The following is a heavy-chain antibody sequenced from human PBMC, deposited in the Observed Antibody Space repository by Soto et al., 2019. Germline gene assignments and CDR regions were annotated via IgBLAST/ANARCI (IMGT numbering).Heavy chain of an antibody. V-gene: IGHV3-33*01. J-gene: IGHJ6*02. CDR2: IWYDGSNK. CDR3: ARARGWYLYYYYYGMDV. CDR1: GFTFSSYG. Sequence: GGSLRLSCAASGFTFSSYGMHWVRQAPGKGLEWVAVIWYDGSNKYYADSVKGRFTISRDNSKNTLYLQMNSLRAEDTAVYYCARARGWYLYYYYYGMDVWGQGTTVTVSS. D-gene: IGHD6-19*01.